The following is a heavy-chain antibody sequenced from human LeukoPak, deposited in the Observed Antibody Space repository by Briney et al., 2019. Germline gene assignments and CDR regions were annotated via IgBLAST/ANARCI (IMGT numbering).Heavy chain of an antibody. Sequence: GESLKISCKGSGYSFTSYWIGWVRQMPGKGLEGMGIIYPGDSDTRYSPSFQGQVTISADKSISTAYLQWSSLKASDTAMYYCARLRRRDGHRNYFDYWGQGTLVTVSS. V-gene: IGHV5-51*01. D-gene: IGHD5-24*01. J-gene: IGHJ4*02. CDR2: IYPGDSDT. CDR1: GYSFTSYW. CDR3: ARLRRRDGHRNYFDY.